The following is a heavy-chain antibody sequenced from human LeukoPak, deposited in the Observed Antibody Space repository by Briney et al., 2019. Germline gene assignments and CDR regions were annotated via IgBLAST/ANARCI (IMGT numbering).Heavy chain of an antibody. V-gene: IGHV4-61*08. CDR3: ARDSSGTYFDY. Sequence: PSQTPSLTCAVSGGSISSGGYYWSWIRQPPGKGLEWIGYIYYSGSTNYNPSLKSRVTISVDTSKNQFSLKLSSVTAADTAVYYCARDSSGTYFDYWGQGTLVTVSS. CDR2: IYYSGST. CDR1: GGSISSGGYY. D-gene: IGHD3-10*01. J-gene: IGHJ4*02.